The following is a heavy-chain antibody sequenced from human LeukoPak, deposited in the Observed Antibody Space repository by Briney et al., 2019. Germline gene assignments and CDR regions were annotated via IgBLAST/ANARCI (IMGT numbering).Heavy chain of an antibody. CDR1: GFTFSSYA. Sequence: GGSLRLSCAASGFTFSSYAMHWVRQAPGKGLEWVAVISYDGSNKYYADSVKGRFTISRDNSRNTVFLQMDSLRADDTAIYYCAKVTVCFGCYFDYWGQGILVTVSS. V-gene: IGHV3-30*07. CDR3: AKVTVCFGCYFDY. CDR2: ISYDGSNK. D-gene: IGHD3-10*02. J-gene: IGHJ4*02.